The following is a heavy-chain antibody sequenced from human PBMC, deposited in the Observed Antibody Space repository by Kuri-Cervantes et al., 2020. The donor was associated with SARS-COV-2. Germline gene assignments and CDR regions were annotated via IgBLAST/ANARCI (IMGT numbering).Heavy chain of an antibody. CDR3: ARDTRSSGYYYGGGGAFDI. V-gene: IGHV4-39*07. Sequence: ETLSLTCTVSGGSISSSSYYWGWIRQPPGKGLEWIGSIYYSGSTYYNPSLKSRVTISVDTSKNQFSLKLSSVTAADTAVYYCARDTRSSGYYYGGGGAFDIWGQGTMVTVSS. CDR2: IYYSGST. CDR1: GGSISSSSYY. D-gene: IGHD3-22*01. J-gene: IGHJ3*02.